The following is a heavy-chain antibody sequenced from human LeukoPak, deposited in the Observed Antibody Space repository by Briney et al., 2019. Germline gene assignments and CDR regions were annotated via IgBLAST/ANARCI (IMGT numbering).Heavy chain of an antibody. Sequence: GGSLRLSCTASGFTFGDYAMSWVRQAPGKGLEWVGFIRNKAYGGATDHAASVKGRFTISRDDSKSIAYLQMNNLKTEDTAVYYCTRGVYYFDYWGQGTLVTVSS. J-gene: IGHJ4*02. CDR1: GFTFGDYA. CDR2: IRNKAYGGAT. CDR3: TRGVYYFDY. V-gene: IGHV3-49*04.